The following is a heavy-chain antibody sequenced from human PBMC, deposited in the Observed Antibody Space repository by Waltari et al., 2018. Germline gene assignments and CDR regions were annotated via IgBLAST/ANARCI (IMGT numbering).Heavy chain of an antibody. Sequence: QVQLQESGPGLVKPSETLSLTCVVSGYSISSGYHWGWRRQPPGKGLERIGSIYHSGSTYYNPSLKSRVTMSIDTSRNQFSLKLTSVTAADTAVYYCARHGTRITMTSSFHYWGQGTLVTVSS. J-gene: IGHJ4*02. CDR1: GYSISSGYH. V-gene: IGHV4-38-2*01. CDR3: ARHGTRITMTSSFHY. CDR2: IYHSGST. D-gene: IGHD3-3*01.